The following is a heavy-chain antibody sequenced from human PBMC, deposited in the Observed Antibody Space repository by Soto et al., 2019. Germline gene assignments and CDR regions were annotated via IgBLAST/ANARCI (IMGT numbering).Heavy chain of an antibody. J-gene: IGHJ4*02. CDR1: GLTFSSYA. CDR2: ISGSGGSA. CDR3: ATGEDFGRNTKNY. D-gene: IGHD3-16*01. V-gene: IGHV3-23*01. Sequence: GGSLRLSCASSGLTFSSYAMSWVRQAPGKGLEWVSVISGSGGSAYYADSVKGRFTISRDNSIKTLYLQMKSLRADDSAVYYCATGEDFGRNTKNYWGQGTPVTVSS.